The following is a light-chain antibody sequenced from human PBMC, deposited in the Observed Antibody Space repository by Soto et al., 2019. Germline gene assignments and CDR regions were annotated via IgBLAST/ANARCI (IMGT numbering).Light chain of an antibody. CDR2: KAS. CDR1: QSISSW. J-gene: IGKJ4*01. Sequence: DIQMTQSPSTLSASVGDRVTITCRASQSISSWLAWYQQKPGKAPKLLIYKASSLESGVPSRFSVSGPGTEFPPTISSLQPDDFATYYCQLSNNYPLTFGRRTKVVIK. CDR3: QLSNNYPLT. V-gene: IGKV1-5*03.